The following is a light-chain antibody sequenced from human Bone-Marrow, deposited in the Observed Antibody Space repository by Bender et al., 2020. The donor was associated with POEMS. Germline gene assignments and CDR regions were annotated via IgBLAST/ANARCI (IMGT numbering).Light chain of an antibody. CDR2: RNN. CDR1: RSNIGNNY. J-gene: IGLJ2*01. V-gene: IGLV1-47*01. CDR3: SSYTSSSPVV. Sequence: QSVLTQPPSASGTPGQRVTISCSGSRSNIGNNYVYWYQQFPGRAPKVLIYRNNQRPSGVPDRFSGSKSGNTASLTISGLQAEDEADYYCSSYTSSSPVVFGGGTKLTVL.